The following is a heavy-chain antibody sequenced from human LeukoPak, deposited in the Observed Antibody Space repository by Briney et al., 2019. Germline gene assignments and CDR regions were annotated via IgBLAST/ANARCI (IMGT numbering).Heavy chain of an antibody. V-gene: IGHV1-46*01. CDR3: ARDLVGWGSYYYYYMDV. D-gene: IGHD6-19*01. CDR1: GYTFTSYY. Sequence: ASVKVSCKASGYTFTSYYMHWVRQAPGQGLEGIGIINPSGGSTSYAQKFQGRVTMTRDTSTSTVYMELSSLRSEDTAVYYCARDLVGWGSYYYYYMDVWGKGTTVTVSS. CDR2: INPSGGST. J-gene: IGHJ6*03.